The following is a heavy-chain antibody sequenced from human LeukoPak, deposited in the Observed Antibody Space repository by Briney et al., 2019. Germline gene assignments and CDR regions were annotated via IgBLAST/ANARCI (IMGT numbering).Heavy chain of an antibody. D-gene: IGHD3-9*01. CDR2: INPNSDGT. V-gene: IGHV1-2*02. CDR3: ARAPPYNILTGYRLFDY. CDR1: GYTFTGYY. Sequence: ASVKVSCKASGYTFTGYYMHWVRQAPGQGLEWMGWINPNSDGTKYAQKFQGRVTMTRDTSISTAYMEVISLTSDDTAVYYCARAPPYNILTGYRLFDYWGQGTLVTVSS. J-gene: IGHJ4*02.